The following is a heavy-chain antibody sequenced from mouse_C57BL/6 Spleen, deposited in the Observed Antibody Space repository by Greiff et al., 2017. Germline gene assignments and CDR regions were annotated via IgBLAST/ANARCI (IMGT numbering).Heavy chain of an antibody. CDR2: IDPETGGT. Sequence: VQLQESGAELVRPGASVTLSCKASGYTFTDYEMHWVKQTPVHGLAWIGAIDPETGGTAYNQKFKGKAILTADKSSSTAYMELRSLTSEDSAVYYCTREGTTVVDYAMDYWGQGTSVTVSS. V-gene: IGHV1-15*01. CDR3: TREGTTVVDYAMDY. D-gene: IGHD1-1*01. CDR1: GYTFTDYE. J-gene: IGHJ4*01.